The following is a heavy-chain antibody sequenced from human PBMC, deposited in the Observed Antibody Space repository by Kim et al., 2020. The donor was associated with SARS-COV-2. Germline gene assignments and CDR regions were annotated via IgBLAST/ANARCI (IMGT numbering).Heavy chain of an antibody. D-gene: IGHD4-17*01. CDR3: ARDVPELATVTSGSVVFAFDI. V-gene: IGHV3-11*05. CDR2: ISSSSSYT. CDR1: GFTFSDYY. Sequence: GGSLRLSCAASGFTFSDYYMSWIRQAPGKGLEWVSYISSSSSYTNYADSVKGRFTISRDNAKNSLYLQMNSLRAEDTAVYYCARDVPELATVTSGSVVFAFDIWGQGTMVTVSS. J-gene: IGHJ3*02.